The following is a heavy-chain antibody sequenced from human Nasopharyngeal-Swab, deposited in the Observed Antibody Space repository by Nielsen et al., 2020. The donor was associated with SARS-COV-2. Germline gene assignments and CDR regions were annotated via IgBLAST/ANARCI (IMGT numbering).Heavy chain of an antibody. Sequence: SETLSLTCAVYGGSFSGYYWSWIRQPPGKGLEWIGEINHSGSTNYNPSLKSRVTISVDTSKNQFSLKLSPVTAADTAVYYCARDPGYSYFNWFDPWGQGTLVTGSS. D-gene: IGHD5-18*01. V-gene: IGHV4-34*01. CDR1: GGSFSGYY. J-gene: IGHJ5*02. CDR3: ARDPGYSYFNWFDP. CDR2: INHSGST.